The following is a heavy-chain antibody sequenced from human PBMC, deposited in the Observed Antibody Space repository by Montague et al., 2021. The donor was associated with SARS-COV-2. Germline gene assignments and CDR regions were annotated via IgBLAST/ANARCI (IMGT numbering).Heavy chain of an antibody. J-gene: IGHJ6*02. CDR3: TSGREGNYNVIDV. CDR2: TYYRSKWYN. D-gene: IGHD1-1*01. V-gene: IGHV6-1*01. CDR1: RDSVSSNSAT. Sequence: CAISRDSVSSNSATWNWVRQSPSRGLEWLGRTYYRSKWYNDYAVSVRGRVTINPDTSKNQFSLQLNSVTPEDTAIYYCTSGREGNYNVIDVWGLGTTVTVSS.